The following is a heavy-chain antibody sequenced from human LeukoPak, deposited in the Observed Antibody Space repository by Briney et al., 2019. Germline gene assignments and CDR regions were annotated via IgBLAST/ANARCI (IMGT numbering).Heavy chain of an antibody. J-gene: IGHJ4*02. CDR2: INHSGST. Sequence: SETLSLTCAVYGGSFSGYYWSWIRQPPGKGLEWIGEINHSGSTNYNPSPKSRVTISVDTSKNQFSLKLSSVTAADTAEYYCAGTYRAHYFDYWGQGTLVTVSS. V-gene: IGHV4-34*01. CDR1: GGSFSGYY. D-gene: IGHD1-1*01. CDR3: AGTYRAHYFDY.